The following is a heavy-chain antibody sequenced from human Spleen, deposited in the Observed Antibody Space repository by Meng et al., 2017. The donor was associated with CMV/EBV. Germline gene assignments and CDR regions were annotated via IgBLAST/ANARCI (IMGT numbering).Heavy chain of an antibody. CDR1: GFMFSTYA. J-gene: IGHJ4*02. D-gene: IGHD3-22*01. CDR2: IRYDGSNK. CDR3: AKDPRSGGYYS. V-gene: IGHV3-30*02. Sequence: GESLKISCSASGFMFSTYAMHWVRQVPGKGLEWVAFIRYDGSNKYYADSVKGRFTISRDNSKNTLYLQMNSLRAEDTAVYYCAKDPRSGGYYSWGQGTLVTVSS.